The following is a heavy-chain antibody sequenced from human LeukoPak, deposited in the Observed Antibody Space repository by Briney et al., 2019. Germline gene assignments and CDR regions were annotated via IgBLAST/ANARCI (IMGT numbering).Heavy chain of an antibody. Sequence: GGSLRLSCVASGFTFSSYWMSWVRQAPGKGLEWVANIKQDGSEKYYVDSVKGRLTISRDNAKNSLYLQMNSLRAGDTPVYYCARSSYGGNSEKTPYYFDYWGQGTLVTVSS. CDR2: IKQDGSEK. CDR1: GFTFSSYW. D-gene: IGHD4-23*01. CDR3: ARSSYGGNSEKTPYYFDY. J-gene: IGHJ4*02. V-gene: IGHV3-7*03.